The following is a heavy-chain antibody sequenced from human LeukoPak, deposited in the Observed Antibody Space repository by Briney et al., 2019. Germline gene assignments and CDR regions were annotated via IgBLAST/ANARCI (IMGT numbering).Heavy chain of an antibody. CDR2: IYHSGST. CDR1: GGSISSSNW. CDR3: ARADIAAAARRSNYFDY. V-gene: IGHV4-4*02. Sequence: PSGTLSLTCAVSGGSISSSNWWSWVRQPPGKGLEWIGEIYHSGSTSYNPSLKSRVTISVDKSKNQFSLKLSSVTAADTAVYYCARADIAAAARRSNYFDYWGQGTLVTVSS. D-gene: IGHD6-13*01. J-gene: IGHJ4*02.